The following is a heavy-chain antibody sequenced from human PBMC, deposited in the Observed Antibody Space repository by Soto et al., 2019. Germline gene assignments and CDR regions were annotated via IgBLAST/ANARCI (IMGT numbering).Heavy chain of an antibody. CDR3: AGPTVTTNWFDP. CDR2: ISSSGTTI. D-gene: IGHD4-17*01. J-gene: IGHJ5*02. V-gene: IGHV3-48*01. Sequence: EVRLVESGGGLVQPGGSLRLSCAASGFSFSSYSMNWVRQAPGKGLEWVSYISSSGTTIYYADSVKGRFTISRDNAKNSRYLQMNSLRAEDTAVYYCAGPTVTTNWFDPWGQGTLVTVSS. CDR1: GFSFSSYS.